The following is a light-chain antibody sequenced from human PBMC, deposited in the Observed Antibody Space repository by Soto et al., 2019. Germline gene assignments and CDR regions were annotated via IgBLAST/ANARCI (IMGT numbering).Light chain of an antibody. CDR3: PYSDSSNVV. J-gene: IGLJ2*01. Sequence: NFMLTQPHSVSESPGQTVTISCTGSSGSIASNYVQWYQQRPRSAPTTVIYEDNQKPSVVPDRLSGSIDSSSNSASLTISVLNNEDEDDYYCPYSDSSNVVFGGGTKLTVL. CDR1: SGSIASNY. CDR2: EDN. V-gene: IGLV6-57*02.